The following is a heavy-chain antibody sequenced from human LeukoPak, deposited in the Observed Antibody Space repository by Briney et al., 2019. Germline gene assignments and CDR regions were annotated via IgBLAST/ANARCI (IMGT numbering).Heavy chain of an antibody. Sequence: GASVKVSCKAPGGTFSSYAISWVRQAPGQGLEWMGGIIPIFGTANYAQKFQGRVTITADESTSTAYMELSSLRSEDTAVYYCARMYSSGWYGGYFDYWGQGTLVTVSS. D-gene: IGHD6-19*01. CDR2: IIPIFGTA. CDR3: ARMYSSGWYGGYFDY. J-gene: IGHJ4*02. CDR1: GGTFSSYA. V-gene: IGHV1-69*13.